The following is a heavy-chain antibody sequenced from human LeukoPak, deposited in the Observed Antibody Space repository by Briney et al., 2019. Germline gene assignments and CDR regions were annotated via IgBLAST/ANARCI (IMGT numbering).Heavy chain of an antibody. Sequence: ASVKVSCKASGYTFTSYAMHWVRQAPGQGLEWMGWISAYNGNTNYAQKLQGRVTMTTDTSTSTAYMELRSLRSDDTAVYYCARVRTFTSFDYWGQGTLVTVSS. V-gene: IGHV1-18*01. CDR3: ARVRTFTSFDY. CDR2: ISAYNGNT. CDR1: GYTFTSYA. J-gene: IGHJ4*02. D-gene: IGHD1-1*01.